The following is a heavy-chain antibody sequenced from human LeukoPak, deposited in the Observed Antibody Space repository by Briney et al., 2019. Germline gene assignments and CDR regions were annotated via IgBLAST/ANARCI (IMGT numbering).Heavy chain of an antibody. CDR2: ISSSTSYI. Sequence: GSLRLSCAASGFTFSSYSMNWVRQAPGKGLEWVSSISSSTSYIYYADSVKGRFTISRDNAKNSLYLQMNSLRAEDTAVYYCARDRSVGYYYDSSGYYNDAFDIWGQGTMVTVSS. D-gene: IGHD3-22*01. V-gene: IGHV3-21*01. CDR1: GFTFSSYS. CDR3: ARDRSVGYYYDSSGYYNDAFDI. J-gene: IGHJ3*02.